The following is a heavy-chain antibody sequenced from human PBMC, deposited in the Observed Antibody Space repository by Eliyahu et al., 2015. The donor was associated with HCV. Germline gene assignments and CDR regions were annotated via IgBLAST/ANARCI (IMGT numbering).Heavy chain of an antibody. J-gene: IGHJ4*02. D-gene: IGHD6-19*01. CDR2: IYSGGTI. CDR3: ARGGYSSGWYDY. Sequence: EVHLVESGGGLIQPGGXLXLXXAASXFXVSSNYMSWVRQAPGKGLEWVSVIYSGGTIYYADSVKGRFTISRDNSKNTLYLQMNSLRADDTAVYYCARGGYSSGWYDYWGQGTLVTVSS. V-gene: IGHV3-53*01. CDR1: XFXVSSNY.